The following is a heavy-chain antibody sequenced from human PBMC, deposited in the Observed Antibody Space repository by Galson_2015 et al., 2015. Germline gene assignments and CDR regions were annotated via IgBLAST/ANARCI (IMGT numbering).Heavy chain of an antibody. D-gene: IGHD2-2*01. CDR3: ARGWDIAVVPAEYGMDV. CDR1: GFTLSRYG. Sequence: SLRLSCAASGFTLSRYGMHWVRQAPGKGLEWVAVESWDGSKKYYADSVKGRFTISRDNSKNTLWLQMNSLRTDDTSVYYCARGWDIAVVPAEYGMDVWGQGTTVTVSS. CDR2: ESWDGSKK. J-gene: IGHJ6*02. V-gene: IGHV3-30*03.